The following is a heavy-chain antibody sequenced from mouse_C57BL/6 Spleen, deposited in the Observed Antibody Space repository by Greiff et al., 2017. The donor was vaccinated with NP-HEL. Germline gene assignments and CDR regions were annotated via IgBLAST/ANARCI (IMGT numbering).Heavy chain of an antibody. V-gene: IGHV1-63*01. D-gene: IGHD3-2*02. Sequence: VQLQQSGAELVRPGTSVKMSCKASGYTFTNYWIGWAKQRPGHGLEWIGDIYPGGGYTNYNEKFKGKATLTADKSSNTAYMQFSSLTSEDSAIYYCAREGSSGSYYAMDYWGQGTSVTVSS. CDR3: AREGSSGSYYAMDY. J-gene: IGHJ4*01. CDR2: IYPGGGYT. CDR1: GYTFTNYW.